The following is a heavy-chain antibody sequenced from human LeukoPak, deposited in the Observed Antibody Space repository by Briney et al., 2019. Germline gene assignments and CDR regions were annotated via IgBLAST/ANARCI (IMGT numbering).Heavy chain of an antibody. V-gene: IGHV3-53*01. J-gene: IGHJ6*03. D-gene: IGHD3-10*01. CDR1: GFAVSSNY. Sequence: GGSLRLSCAASGFAVSSNYMSWVRQAPGKGLEWVSVIYSGGSTYYADSVKGRFTISRDDSKNTLYLQMNSLRAEDTAVYYCASGSGSYRTPYYYMDVWGTGTTVTVSS. CDR3: ASGSGSYRTPYYYMDV. CDR2: IYSGGST.